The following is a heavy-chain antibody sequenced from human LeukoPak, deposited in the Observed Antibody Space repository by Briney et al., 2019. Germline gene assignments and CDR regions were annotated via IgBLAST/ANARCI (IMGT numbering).Heavy chain of an antibody. V-gene: IGHV6-1*01. CDR1: GDSVSSNSAA. CDR2: TYYRSKWYN. J-gene: IGHJ5*02. CDR3: ARDRPSADNWFDP. Sequence: SQTLSLTCAISGDSVSSNSAAWNWLRPSPSRGLEWLGRTYYRSKWYNDYAVSVKSRITINPDTSKNQFSLQLNSVTPEDTAVYYCARDRPSADNWFDPWGQGTLVTVSS.